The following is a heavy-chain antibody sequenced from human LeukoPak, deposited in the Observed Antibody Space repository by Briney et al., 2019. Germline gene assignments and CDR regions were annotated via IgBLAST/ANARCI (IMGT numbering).Heavy chain of an antibody. CDR1: GYTFTGYY. CDR2: INPNSGGT. V-gene: IGHV1-2*02. D-gene: IGHD5-12*01. CDR3: AREKIGSGYDQDLDY. J-gene: IGHJ4*02. Sequence: ASVKVSCKASGYTFTGYYMHWVRQAPGQGLEWMGWINPNSGGTNYAQKFQGRVTMTRDTSISTAYMELSRLRSDDTAVYYCAREKIGSGYDQDLDYWGQGTLVTVSS.